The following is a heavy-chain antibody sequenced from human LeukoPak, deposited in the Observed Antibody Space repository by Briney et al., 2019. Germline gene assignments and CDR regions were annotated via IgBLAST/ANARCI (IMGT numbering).Heavy chain of an antibody. D-gene: IGHD3-9*01. J-gene: IGHJ5*02. CDR1: GFTFSSYA. V-gene: IGHV1-69*01. Sequence: GRSLRLSCAASGFTFSSYAISWVRQAPGQGLEWMGGIIPIFGTANYAQKFQGRVTITADESTSTAYMELSSLRSEDTAVYYCARASPKVLRYFDWPAGGWFDPWGQGTLVTVSS. CDR3: ARASPKVLRYFDWPAGGWFDP. CDR2: IIPIFGTA.